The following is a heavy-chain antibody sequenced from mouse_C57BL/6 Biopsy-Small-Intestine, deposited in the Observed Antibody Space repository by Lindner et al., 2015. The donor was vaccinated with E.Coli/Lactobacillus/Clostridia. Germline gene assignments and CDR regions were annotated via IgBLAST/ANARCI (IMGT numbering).Heavy chain of an antibody. CDR3: ASGYDYFDY. Sequence: VQLQESGGGLVKPGGSLKLSCAASGFTFSDYGMHWVRQAPEKGLEWVAYISSGSSTIYYADTAKGRFTISRDNAKNTLFLQMTSLRSEDTAMYYCASGYDYFDYWGQGTTLTVSS. CDR1: GFTFSDYG. V-gene: IGHV5-17*01. D-gene: IGHD2-2*01. J-gene: IGHJ2*01. CDR2: ISSGSSTI.